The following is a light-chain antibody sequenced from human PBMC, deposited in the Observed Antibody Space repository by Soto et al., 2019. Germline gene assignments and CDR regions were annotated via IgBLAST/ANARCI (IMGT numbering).Light chain of an antibody. CDR3: GTWDASLSWGV. Sequence: VLTQPPSVSAAPGQRVTISCSGSTSNIGYYYVSWYQQIPGTAPKLLIYDTYKRPSGIPDRFSGSRSGTSATLVITGLQTGDEADYFCGTWDASLSWGVFGGGTKLTVL. V-gene: IGLV1-51*01. CDR1: TSNIGYYY. CDR2: DTY. J-gene: IGLJ3*02.